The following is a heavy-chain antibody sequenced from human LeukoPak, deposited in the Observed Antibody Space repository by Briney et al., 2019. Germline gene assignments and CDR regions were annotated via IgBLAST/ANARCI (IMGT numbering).Heavy chain of an antibody. CDR2: IIPIFGTA. CDR3: ARDGRPMTIFGPTPHYYYGMDV. D-gene: IGHD3-3*01. CDR1: GGTFSSYA. V-gene: IGHV1-69*13. J-gene: IGHJ6*02. Sequence: SVTVSCKASGGTFSSYAISWVRQAPGQGLEWMGGIIPIFGTANYAQKFQGRVTITADESTSTAYMELSSLRSEDTAVYYCARDGRPMTIFGPTPHYYYGMDVWGQGTTVTVSS.